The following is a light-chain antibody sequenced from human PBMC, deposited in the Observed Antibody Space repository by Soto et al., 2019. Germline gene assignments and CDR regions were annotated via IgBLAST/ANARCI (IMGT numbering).Light chain of an antibody. CDR1: QTIGSW. V-gene: IGKV1-5*03. CDR2: QAS. J-gene: IGKJ1*01. Sequence: IQITNSAIPLTASVGARVTITCRASQTIGSWLAWYQQKPGEAPRLLIYQASSLETEVPSRFSGSGSGTEFTLTISSLQPGDFATYYCQQYNIYSLTFGQGTKVDI. CDR3: QQYNIYSLT.